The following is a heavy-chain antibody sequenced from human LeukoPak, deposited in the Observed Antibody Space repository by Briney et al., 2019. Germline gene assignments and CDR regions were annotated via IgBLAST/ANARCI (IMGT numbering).Heavy chain of an antibody. CDR1: GGSISSSTYY. Sequence: SETLSLTCTVSGGSISSSTYYWGWIRQPPGKGLEWIGYIYYSGSTNYNPSLKSRVTISVDTSKNQFSLKLSSVTAADTAVYYCARLQSSGYYRPLGAFDIWGQGTMVTVSS. D-gene: IGHD3-22*01. V-gene: IGHV4-61*05. J-gene: IGHJ3*02. CDR3: ARLQSSGYYRPLGAFDI. CDR2: IYYSGST.